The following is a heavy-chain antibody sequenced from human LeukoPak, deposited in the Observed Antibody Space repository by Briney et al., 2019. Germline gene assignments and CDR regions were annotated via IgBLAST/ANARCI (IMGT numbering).Heavy chain of an antibody. D-gene: IGHD2-2*01. CDR1: GFTFSSYA. CDR2: ISGSGGST. CDR3: AKDLGSTSGYYYYYGMDV. V-gene: IGHV3-23*01. Sequence: GGSLRLSCAASGFTFSSYAMSWVRQAPGKGLGWVSAISGSGGSTYYADSVKGRFTISRDNSKNTLYLQMNSLRAEDTAVYYCAKDLGSTSGYYYYYGMDVWGQGTTVTVSS. J-gene: IGHJ6*02.